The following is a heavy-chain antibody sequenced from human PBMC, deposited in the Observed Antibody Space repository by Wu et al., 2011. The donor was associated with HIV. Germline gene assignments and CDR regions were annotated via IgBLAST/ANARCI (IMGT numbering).Heavy chain of an antibody. CDR3: ARGVKEYQIRFDWFDP. Sequence: QVQLVQSGTEVKKPGSSVKVSCKASGGTFSTFVVHWMRQAPGQGLEWMGGIIPVFSTTHYAQRFQDRVTITADKTTATAYLEVTNLKFEDTAIYFCARGVKEYQIRFDWFDPGAREPWSPSPQ. J-gene: IGHJ5*02. D-gene: IGHD6-6*01. CDR1: GGTFSTFV. V-gene: IGHV1-69*06. CDR2: IIPVFSTT.